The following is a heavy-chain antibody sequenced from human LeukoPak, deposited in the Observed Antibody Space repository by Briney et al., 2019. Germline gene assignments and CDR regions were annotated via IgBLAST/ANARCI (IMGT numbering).Heavy chain of an antibody. D-gene: IGHD2-21*02. CDR1: GYSFTNYW. CDR2: IYPGGSDT. Sequence: KYGESLKISCKGSGYSFTNYWIGWGRQMPGEGMDWMGIIYPGGSDTKYSPSFQGQVTISADKSISTAYLQWSSLKASDTAMYYCARHGGDSTTGVYFDYWGQGTLVTVSS. J-gene: IGHJ4*02. CDR3: ARHGGDSTTGVYFDY. V-gene: IGHV5-51*01.